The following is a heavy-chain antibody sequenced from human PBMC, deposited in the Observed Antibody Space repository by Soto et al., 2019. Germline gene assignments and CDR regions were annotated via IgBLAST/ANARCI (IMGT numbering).Heavy chain of an antibody. CDR1: WGSIPSFH. Sequence: ASETLSPTCLFSWGSIPSFHWGWVRELTWKGLGWIEYTSSTGNNNYNNSTQSRVAISMDTSKNKLYLKLTSMNAADTAVHYCARAMHTGFTHYFEPWGQGTMVTVSS. D-gene: IGHD5-12*01. CDR2: TSSTGNN. CDR3: ARAMHTGFTHYFEP. V-gene: IGHV4-59*12. J-gene: IGHJ5*02.